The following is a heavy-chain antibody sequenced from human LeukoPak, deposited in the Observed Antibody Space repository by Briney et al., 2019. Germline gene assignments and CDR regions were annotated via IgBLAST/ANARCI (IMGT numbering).Heavy chain of an antibody. J-gene: IGHJ4*02. CDR3: AKEGGYASSWI. CDR1: GFTFSVSV. CDR2: VSSSGSNT. Sequence: GGSLRLSCAASGFTFSVSVMNWVRKALGKGLEWVSGVSSSGSNTYYAESVKGRFTISRDNHKNTVHLQMNSLRVEDTAMYYCAKEGGYASSWIWGQGILVTVSS. D-gene: IGHD6-13*01. V-gene: IGHV3-23*05.